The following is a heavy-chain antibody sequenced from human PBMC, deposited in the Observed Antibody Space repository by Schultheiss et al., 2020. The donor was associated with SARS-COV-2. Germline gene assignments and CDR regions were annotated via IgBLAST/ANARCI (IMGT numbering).Heavy chain of an antibody. CDR1: DGSISSYY. CDR3: ARLVRRDNDPYYYYYGMDV. D-gene: IGHD1-1*01. V-gene: IGHV4-34*01. J-gene: IGHJ6*02. CDR2: INHSGST. Sequence: SQTLSLTCTVSDGSISSYYWSWIRQPPGKGLEWIGEINHSGSTNYNPSLKSRVTISVDTSKNQFSLKLSCVTAADTAVYYCARLVRRDNDPYYYYYGMDVWGQGTTVTVSS.